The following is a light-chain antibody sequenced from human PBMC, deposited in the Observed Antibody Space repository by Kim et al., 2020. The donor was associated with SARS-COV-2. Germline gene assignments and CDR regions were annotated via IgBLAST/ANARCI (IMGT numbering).Light chain of an antibody. CDR3: QQSYSMPWT. J-gene: IGKJ1*01. V-gene: IGKV1-39*01. CDR1: QSVSTY. Sequence: SASVRDRVTITRRASQSVSTYLNWFQQRPGKAPKLLIYSASTLQTGVSARFSGTGSGTEFTLTISSLQPEDFATYYCQQSYSMPWTFGLGTKV. CDR2: SAS.